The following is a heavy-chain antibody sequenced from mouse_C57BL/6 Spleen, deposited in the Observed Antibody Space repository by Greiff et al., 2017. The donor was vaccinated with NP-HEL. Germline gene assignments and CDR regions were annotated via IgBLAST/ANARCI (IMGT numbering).Heavy chain of an antibody. Sequence: EVQGVESGGGLVKPGGSLKLSCAASGFTFSDYGMHWVRQAPEKGLEWVAYISSGSSTIYYADTVKGRFTISRDNAKNTLFLQMTSLRSEETAMYYCAREERNRAMDYWGQGTSVTVSS. D-gene: IGHD2-14*01. V-gene: IGHV5-17*01. CDR2: ISSGSSTI. CDR3: AREERNRAMDY. CDR1: GFTFSDYG. J-gene: IGHJ4*01.